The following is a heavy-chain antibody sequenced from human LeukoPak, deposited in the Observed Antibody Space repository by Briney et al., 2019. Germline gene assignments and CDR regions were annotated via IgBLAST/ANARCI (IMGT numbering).Heavy chain of an antibody. J-gene: IGHJ4*02. V-gene: IGHV5-51*01. CDR1: GYSFTSYW. CDR3: ARSFLWYDSSGFYFDY. Sequence: GESLKISCKGSGYSFTSYWIGWVRPMPGKGLEWMGIIYPGDSDTRYSPSFQGQVTISADKSISTAYLQWSSLKASDTAMYYCARSFLWYDSSGFYFDYWGQGTLVTVSS. D-gene: IGHD3-22*01. CDR2: IYPGDSDT.